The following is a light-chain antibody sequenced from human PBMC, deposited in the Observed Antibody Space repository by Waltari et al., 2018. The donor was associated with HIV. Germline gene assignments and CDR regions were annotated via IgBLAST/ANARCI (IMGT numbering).Light chain of an antibody. CDR3: CSYAGSYTLRV. V-gene: IGLV2-11*01. CDR2: DVS. CDR1: SSAVGAYNY. Sequence: QSALTQPRSVSGSPGQSVTIPCTGPSSAVGAYNYVSWYQQHPGKAPKPMIYDVSKRPSGVPDRFSGSKSGNTASLTISGLQAEDEADYYCCSYAGSYTLRVFGGGTKLTVL. J-gene: IGLJ2*01.